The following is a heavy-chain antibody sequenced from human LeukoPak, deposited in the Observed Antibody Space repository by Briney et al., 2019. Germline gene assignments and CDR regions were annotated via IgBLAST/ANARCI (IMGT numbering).Heavy chain of an antibody. D-gene: IGHD3-3*01. V-gene: IGHV1-8*03. CDR1: GYTFTSYD. CDR2: MNPNSGNT. Sequence: ASVKVSCKASGYTFTSYDINWVRQATGQGLEWMGWMNPNSGNTGYAQKFQGRVTITRNTSISTAYMELSSLRSEDTAVYYCARGRYSGAYYDFWSGYKGEAFDIWGQGTMVTVSS. J-gene: IGHJ3*02. CDR3: ARGRYSGAYYDFWSGYKGEAFDI.